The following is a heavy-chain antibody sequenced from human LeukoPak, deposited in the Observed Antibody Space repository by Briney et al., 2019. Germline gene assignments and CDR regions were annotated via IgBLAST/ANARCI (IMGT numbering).Heavy chain of an antibody. CDR2: INHSGST. V-gene: IGHV4-34*01. Sequence: SETLSLTCAVYGGSFSGYYWSWIRQPPGKGLEWIGEINHSGSTNYNPSLKSRVTISVDTSKNQFSLKLSSVTAADSAVYYCASSFYYDSRDYWGQGTLVTVSS. CDR1: GGSFSGYY. D-gene: IGHD3-22*01. CDR3: ASSFYYDSRDY. J-gene: IGHJ4*02.